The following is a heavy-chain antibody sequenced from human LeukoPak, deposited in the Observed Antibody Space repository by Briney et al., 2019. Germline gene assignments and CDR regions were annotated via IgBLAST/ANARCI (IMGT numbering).Heavy chain of an antibody. CDR3: ARRGRVEEGRYFDWSYTQGWFDP. D-gene: IGHD3-9*01. J-gene: IGHJ5*02. CDR2: IYHSGST. Sequence: KTSETLSLTCTVSGYSINSIYYWGWIRQPPGKGLEWIGSIYHSGSTYYNPSLKSRVTISLDTSKNQFSLKLSSVTAADTAVYYCARRGRVEEGRYFDWSYTQGWFDPWGRGTLVTVSS. CDR1: GYSINSIYY. V-gene: IGHV4-38-2*02.